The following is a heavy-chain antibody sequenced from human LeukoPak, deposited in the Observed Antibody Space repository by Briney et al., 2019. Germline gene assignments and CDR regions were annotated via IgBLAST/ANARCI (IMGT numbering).Heavy chain of an antibody. D-gene: IGHD2-8*01. J-gene: IGHJ4*02. CDR2: MSGSGYST. Sequence: GGSLRLSCAASGFTFSYYAMSWVRQAPGKGLEWVSTMSGSGYSTYYADSVKGRFTISRDNSKNSLYLQMNSLRAEDTAVYYCARRAENGFDYWGQGTLVTVSS. V-gene: IGHV3-23*01. CDR1: GFTFSYYA. CDR3: ARRAENGFDY.